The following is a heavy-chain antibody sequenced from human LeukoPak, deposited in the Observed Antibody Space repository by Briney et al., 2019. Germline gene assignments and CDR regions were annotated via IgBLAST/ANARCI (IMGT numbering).Heavy chain of an antibody. D-gene: IGHD3-10*01. CDR3: ARGPPIWFGELLNYFDY. J-gene: IGHJ4*02. CDR2: INPNSGGT. CDR1: GYTFTDYY. Sequence: ASVKVSCKASGYTFTDYYMHWVRQAPGQGLEWMGWINPNSGGTKYVQKFQGRVTVTRDTSISTAYMELSRLRSEDTAVYYCARGPPIWFGELLNYFDYWGQGTLVTVSS. V-gene: IGHV1-2*02.